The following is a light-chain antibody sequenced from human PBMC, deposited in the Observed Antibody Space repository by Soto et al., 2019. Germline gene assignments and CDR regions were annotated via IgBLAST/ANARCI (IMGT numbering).Light chain of an antibody. Sequence: IVMTQSPATLSVSPGERVTLSSRASQSVSSHLAWYQQKPGQAPRLLMYAASTRANGIPARFSGSGSGTEFTLTITSLQSEDFALYYCQQYNDLVTFGGGTKVEIK. V-gene: IGKV3-15*01. CDR2: AAS. J-gene: IGKJ4*02. CDR1: QSVSSH. CDR3: QQYNDLVT.